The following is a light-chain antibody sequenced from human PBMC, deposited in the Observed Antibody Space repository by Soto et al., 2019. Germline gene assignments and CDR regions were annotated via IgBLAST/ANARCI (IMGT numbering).Light chain of an antibody. CDR2: AAS. CDR1: QGISSY. J-gene: IGKJ3*01. Sequence: AIRMTQSPSSLSASTGDRVTITCRASQGISSYLAWYQQKPGKAPKLLIYAASTLQSGVPSRFSGSGSGTDFTLTISCLQSEDFETYYCQQYYSYPFTFGRGTKV. V-gene: IGKV1-8*01. CDR3: QQYYSYPFT.